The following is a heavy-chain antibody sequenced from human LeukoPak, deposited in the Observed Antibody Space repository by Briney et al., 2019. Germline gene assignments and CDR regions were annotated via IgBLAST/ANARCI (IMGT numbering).Heavy chain of an antibody. J-gene: IGHJ3*01. CDR3: SKYMDRNQGYCSGSTCYDAFDL. Sequence: GEAIKISCKGSGYSFISYWIARGRHQPDKGLEWMVFIYSSNSDIRYSPSFQSQVTISADKSNNTVYLQWSSLTASHTAMYYCSKYMDRNQGYCSGSTCYDAFDLWGQGTMVTVSS. CDR1: GYSFISYW. CDR2: IYSSNSDI. D-gene: IGHD2-15*01. V-gene: IGHV5-51*01.